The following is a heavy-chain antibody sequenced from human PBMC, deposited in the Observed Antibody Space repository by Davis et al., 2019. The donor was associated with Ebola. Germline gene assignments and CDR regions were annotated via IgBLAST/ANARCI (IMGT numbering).Heavy chain of an antibody. CDR3: ARDDSCSSTSCFYYYYYGMDV. D-gene: IGHD2-2*01. CDR1: GFTFSSYA. J-gene: IGHJ6*02. Sequence: GESLKISCAASGFTFSSYAMSWVRQAPGKGLEWVANIKQDGSEKYYVDSVKGRFTISRDNAKNSLYLQMNSLRAEDTAVYYCARDDSCSSTSCFYYYYYGMDVWGQGTTVTVSS. V-gene: IGHV3-7*01. CDR2: IKQDGSEK.